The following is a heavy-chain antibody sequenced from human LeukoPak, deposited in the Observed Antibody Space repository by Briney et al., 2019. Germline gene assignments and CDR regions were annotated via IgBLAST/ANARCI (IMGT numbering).Heavy chain of an antibody. CDR1: GGSLSSGDYY. Sequence: SETLSLTCTVSGGSLSSGDYYWSWLRQPPGTGLEWLGYIYYSGSTYYNPSLKSRVTISVDTSKNQFSLKLSSVTAADTAVYYCAREAYDSSGSRAFDIWGQGTMVTVSS. J-gene: IGHJ3*02. CDR3: AREAYDSSGSRAFDI. V-gene: IGHV4-30-4*01. D-gene: IGHD3-22*01. CDR2: IYYSGST.